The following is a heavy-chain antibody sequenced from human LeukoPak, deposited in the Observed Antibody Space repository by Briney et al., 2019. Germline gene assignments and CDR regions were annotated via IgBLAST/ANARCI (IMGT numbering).Heavy chain of an antibody. CDR1: GYTFTGYY. CDR3: ARGYCSGGSCLGFYYYYMDV. D-gene: IGHD2-15*01. CDR2: INPNSGGT. V-gene: IGHV1-2*02. Sequence: GASVKVSCKASGYTFTGYYMHWVRQAPGRGLEWMGWINPNSGGTNYAQKFQGRVTMTRDTSISTAYMELSRLRSDDTAVYYCARGYCSGGSCLGFYYYYMDVWGKGTTVTVSS. J-gene: IGHJ6*03.